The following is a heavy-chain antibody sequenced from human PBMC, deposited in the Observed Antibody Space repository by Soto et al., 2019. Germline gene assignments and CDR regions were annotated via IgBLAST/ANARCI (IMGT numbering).Heavy chain of an antibody. D-gene: IGHD6-13*01. CDR2: INWNSGSI. Sequence: VQLVESGGGLVQTGRSLRLSCAASGFTFDDYAMHWVRQVPGKGLEWVSGINWNSGSIGYGDSVKGRFAISRDNAKNSLHLQMNSLSAEDTAFYYCVKDESINWYSGHFRHWGQGTLVTVSS. CDR1: GFTFDDYA. J-gene: IGHJ1*01. CDR3: VKDESINWYSGHFRH. V-gene: IGHV3-9*01.